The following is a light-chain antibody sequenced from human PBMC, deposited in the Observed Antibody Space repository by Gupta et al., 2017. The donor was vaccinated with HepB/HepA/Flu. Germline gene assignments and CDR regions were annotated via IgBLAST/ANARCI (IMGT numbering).Light chain of an antibody. Sequence: ETVLTQSPGTLSLSPGERATLSCRASQSVSSYLAWYQHKPGQAPRLLIYDASNRATGITARFSGSGSGTDFTLTISSLEPEDFAVYYCQQRSNGPPRLTFGHGTKVDIK. J-gene: IGKJ3*01. CDR2: DAS. CDR3: QQRSNGPPRLT. CDR1: QSVSSY. V-gene: IGKV3-11*01.